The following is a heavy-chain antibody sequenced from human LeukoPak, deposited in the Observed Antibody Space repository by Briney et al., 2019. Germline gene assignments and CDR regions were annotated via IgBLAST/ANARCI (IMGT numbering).Heavy chain of an antibody. V-gene: IGHV1-2*02. CDR3: AKSGGGSLNFGGNSDY. CDR1: GYTFTGYY. J-gene: IGHJ4*02. Sequence: ASVKVSCKASGYTFTGYYMHWVRQAPGQGLEWMGWINPNSGGTNYAQKFQGRVTMTRDTSISTAYMELSRPRSDDTAVYYCAKSGGGSLNFGGNSDYGGREPLATVSS. D-gene: IGHD3-16*01. CDR2: INPNSGGT.